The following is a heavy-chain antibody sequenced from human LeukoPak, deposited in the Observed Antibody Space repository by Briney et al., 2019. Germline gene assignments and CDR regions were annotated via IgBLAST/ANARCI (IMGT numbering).Heavy chain of an antibody. CDR2: IYHSGST. V-gene: IGHV4-30-2*03. CDR3: ARHGGCSGGSCYRRFDP. J-gene: IGHJ5*02. D-gene: IGHD2-15*01. Sequence: SETQSLACIVSGGSIRSGGYYGSWIRQPPGKGLEWIGYIYHSGSTYYNPSLKSRVTISVDTSKNQFSLKLNSVTATDTAVYYCARHGGCSGGSCYRRFDPWGQGILVTVSS. CDR1: GGSIRSGGYY.